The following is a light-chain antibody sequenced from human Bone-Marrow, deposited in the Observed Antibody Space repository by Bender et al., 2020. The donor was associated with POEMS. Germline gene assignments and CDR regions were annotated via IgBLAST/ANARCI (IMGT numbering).Light chain of an antibody. V-gene: IGLV2-14*03. CDR2: DVS. Sequence: QSALTQPASVSGSPGQSITMSCTGTSSDVGAYVSWYQQHPGKAPKLIIYDVSNRPSGVSDRFSGSKSGNTASLTISGLQTEDEAAYYCLSYLNSDYVFGGGTEVFVL. CDR1: SSDVGAY. J-gene: IGLJ1*01. CDR3: LSYLNSDYV.